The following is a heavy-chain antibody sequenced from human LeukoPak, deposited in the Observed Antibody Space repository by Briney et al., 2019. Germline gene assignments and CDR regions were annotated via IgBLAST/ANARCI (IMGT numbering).Heavy chain of an antibody. CDR3: TTEERVSSGYCSGGSCYIDY. J-gene: IGHJ4*02. Sequence: GGSLGLSCAASAFTFSNAWMNWVRQAPGKGREWVGRIKIKTDGGTTDYAAHVKGRFTISRDDSKNTLYLQMNSLKTEDTAVYYCTTEERVSSGYCSGGSCYIDYWGQGTLVTVSS. V-gene: IGHV3-15*01. CDR1: AFTFSNAW. D-gene: IGHD2-15*01. CDR2: IKIKTDGGTT.